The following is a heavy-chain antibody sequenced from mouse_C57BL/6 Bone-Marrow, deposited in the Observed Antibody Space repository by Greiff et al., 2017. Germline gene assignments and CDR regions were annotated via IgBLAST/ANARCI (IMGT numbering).Heavy chain of an antibody. CDR2: IYPRSGNT. J-gene: IGHJ1*03. V-gene: IGHV1-81*01. D-gene: IGHD1-1*01. Sequence: VQLVESGAELARPGASVKLSCKASGYTFTSYGISWVKQRTGQGLEWIGEIYPRSGNTYYNEKFKGKATLTADKSSSTAYMELRSLTSEDAAVYCCANYYGSSYWYFDVWGTGTTVTVSS. CDR3: ANYYGSSYWYFDV. CDR1: GYTFTSYG.